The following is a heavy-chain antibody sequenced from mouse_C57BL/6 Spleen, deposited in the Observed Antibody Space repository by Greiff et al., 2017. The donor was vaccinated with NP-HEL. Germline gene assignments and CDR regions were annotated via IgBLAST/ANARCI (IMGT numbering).Heavy chain of an antibody. Sequence: VQLQQSGPELVKPGASVKISCKASGYAFSSSWMNWVKQRPGKGLEWIGRIYPGDGDTNYNGKFKGKATLTADKSSSTAYMQLSSLTSEDSAVYFCATPYYGYDGSAMDYWGQGTSVTVSS. J-gene: IGHJ4*01. V-gene: IGHV1-82*01. CDR1: GYAFSSSW. D-gene: IGHD2-2*01. CDR2: IYPGDGDT. CDR3: ATPYYGYDGSAMDY.